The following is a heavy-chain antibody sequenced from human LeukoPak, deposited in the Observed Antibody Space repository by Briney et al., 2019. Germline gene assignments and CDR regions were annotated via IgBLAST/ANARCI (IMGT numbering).Heavy chain of an antibody. CDR3: AREVVVVPRKYYFDS. Sequence: PSETLSLTCTVSGGSISSADYYWPWIRQPPGKDLEWIGYIYYTGSTSYNPSLESRLTMSIDTSRNQFSLSVSSVSAADTALYYCAREVVVVPRKYYFDSWGQGTLVTVSS. CDR2: IYYTGST. V-gene: IGHV4-30-4*01. CDR1: GGSISSADYY. D-gene: IGHD2-15*01. J-gene: IGHJ4*02.